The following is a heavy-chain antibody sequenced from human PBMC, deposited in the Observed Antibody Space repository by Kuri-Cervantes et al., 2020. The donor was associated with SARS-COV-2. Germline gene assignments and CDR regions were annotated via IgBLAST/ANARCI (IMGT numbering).Heavy chain of an antibody. CDR1: GFAFSSSG. D-gene: IGHD3-10*01. Sequence: GESLKISCAASGFAFSSSGIHWVRRTPGKGLEWVTFIQYDGIQKNYADSVRGRFTVSRDNSKNTVFLQMNSLRPEDTAMYYCARGVRGVMGGWGQGTLVTVSS. J-gene: IGHJ4*02. CDR2: IQYDGIQK. V-gene: IGHV3-30*02. CDR3: ARGVRGVMGG.